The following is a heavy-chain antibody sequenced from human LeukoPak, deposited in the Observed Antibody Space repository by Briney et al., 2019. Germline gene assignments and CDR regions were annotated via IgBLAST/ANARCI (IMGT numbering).Heavy chain of an antibody. CDR3: ARGSGWLDY. CDR1: GGSVSSGSYY. CDR2: LYYSGST. D-gene: IGHD6-19*01. J-gene: IGHJ4*02. Sequence: SETLSLTCTVSGGSVSSGSYYGNWIRQPPGRGLEWIGYLYYSGSTKYNPSLKSRVTISVDTSKNQFSLKLTSVTAADTAVYYCARGSGWLDYWGQGTLVTVSS. V-gene: IGHV4-61*01.